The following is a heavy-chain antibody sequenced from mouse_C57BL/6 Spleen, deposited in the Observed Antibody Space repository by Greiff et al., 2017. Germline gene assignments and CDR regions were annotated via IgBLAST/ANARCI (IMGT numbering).Heavy chain of an antibody. CDR2: IDPSDSYT. D-gene: IGHD2-3*01. Sequence: VQLQQPGAELVKPGASVKLSCKASGYTFTSYWMQWVKQRPGQGLEWIGEIDPSDSYTNYNQKFKGKATLTVDTSSSTAYMQRSSLTSVDSAVYYCARGSDGYYVRYFDVWGTGTTVTVSS. CDR1: GYTFTSYW. V-gene: IGHV1-50*01. CDR3: ARGSDGYYVRYFDV. J-gene: IGHJ1*03.